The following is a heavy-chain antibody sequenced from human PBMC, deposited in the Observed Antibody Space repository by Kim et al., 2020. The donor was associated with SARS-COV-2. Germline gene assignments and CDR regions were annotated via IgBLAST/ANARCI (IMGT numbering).Heavy chain of an antibody. J-gene: IGHJ3*02. V-gene: IGHV4-30-2*05. D-gene: IGHD6-13*01. CDR3: AREVAATGDAFDI. Sequence: SNPALKSRVAISLDTSKNQFSLRLNSVTAADTAVYYCAREVAATGDAFDIWGQGTMVIVSS.